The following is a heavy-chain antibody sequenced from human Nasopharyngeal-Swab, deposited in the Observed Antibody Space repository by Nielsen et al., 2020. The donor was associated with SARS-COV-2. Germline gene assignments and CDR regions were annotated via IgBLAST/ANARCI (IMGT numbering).Heavy chain of an antibody. V-gene: IGHV1-69*06. CDR1: GYTFTSYA. CDR3: ASPPRNYYDSSGFS. D-gene: IGHD3-22*01. J-gene: IGHJ4*02. Sequence: SVKVSCKASGYTFTSYAISWVRQAPGQGLEWMGGIIPIFGTANYAQKFQGRVTITADKSTSTAYMELSSLRSEDTAVYYCASPPRNYYDSSGFSWGQGTLVTVSS. CDR2: IIPIFGTA.